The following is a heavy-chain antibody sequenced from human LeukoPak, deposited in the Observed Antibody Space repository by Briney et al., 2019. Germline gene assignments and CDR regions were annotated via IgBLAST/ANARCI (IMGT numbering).Heavy chain of an antibody. D-gene: IGHD3-10*01. Sequence: GASVKVSCKVSGYTLTELSMHWVRQAPGKGLEWMGGFDPEDGETIYAQKFQGRVTMTEDTSTDTAYMELSSLRSEDTAVYYCATVPYYGSGSYTYYYYYGMDVWGQGTRSPSP. CDR3: ATVPYYGSGSYTYYYYYGMDV. V-gene: IGHV1-24*01. CDR2: FDPEDGET. J-gene: IGHJ6*02. CDR1: GYTLTELS.